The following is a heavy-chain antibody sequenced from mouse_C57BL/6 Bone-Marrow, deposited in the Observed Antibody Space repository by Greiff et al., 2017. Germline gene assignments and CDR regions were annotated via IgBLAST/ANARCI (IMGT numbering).Heavy chain of an antibody. CDR1: AYTFTDYY. J-gene: IGHJ2*01. CDR2: IYPGSGNT. D-gene: IGHD1-1*01. V-gene: IGHV1-76*01. Sequence: VQRVESGAELVRPGASVKLSCKASAYTFTDYYINWVKQRPGQGLEWIARIYPGSGNTYYNEKFKGKSTLTAEKSSSTAYMQLSSLTSEDSAVYFCARSSLLLRVLDYWGQGTTLTVSS. CDR3: ARSSLLLRVLDY.